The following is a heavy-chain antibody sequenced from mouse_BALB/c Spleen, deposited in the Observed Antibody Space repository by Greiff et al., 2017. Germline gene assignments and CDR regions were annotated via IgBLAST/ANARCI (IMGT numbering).Heavy chain of an antibody. Sequence: EVQLQQSGAELVKPGASVKLSCTASGFNIKDTYMHWVKQRPEQGLEWIGRIDPANGNTKYDPKFQGKATITADTSSNTAYLQLSSLTSEDTAVYYGAGLYYGNYVWAMDYWGQGTSVTVSS. V-gene: IGHV14-3*02. D-gene: IGHD2-1*01. CDR1: GFNIKDTY. CDR2: IDPANGNT. J-gene: IGHJ4*01. CDR3: AGLYYGNYVWAMDY.